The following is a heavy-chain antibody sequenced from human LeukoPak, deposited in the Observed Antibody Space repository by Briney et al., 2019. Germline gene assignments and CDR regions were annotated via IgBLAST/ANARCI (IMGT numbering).Heavy chain of an antibody. J-gene: IGHJ4*02. CDR1: GFTFSSYA. Sequence: GGSLRLSCAASGFTFSSYAMSWVRQAPGKGLEWVSAISGSGGSTYYADSVKGRFTISRDNSKNTLYLQMNSLRAEDTAVYYCPTSNIVVVPAAIEDYWGQGTLVTVSS. V-gene: IGHV3-23*01. CDR3: PTSNIVVVPAAIEDY. CDR2: ISGSGGST. D-gene: IGHD2-2*01.